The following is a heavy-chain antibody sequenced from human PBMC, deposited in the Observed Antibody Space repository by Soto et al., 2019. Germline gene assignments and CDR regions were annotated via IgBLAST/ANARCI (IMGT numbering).Heavy chain of an antibody. CDR3: AKEGARTGTMDYYYYYGMDV. V-gene: IGHV3-23*01. CDR2: ISGSGGST. Sequence: GGSLRLSCAASGFTFSSYAMSWVRQAPGKGLEWVSAISGSGGSTYYADSVKGRFTISRDNSKNTLYLQMNSLRAEDTAVYYCAKEGARTGTMDYYYYYGMDVWGQGITVTVSS. J-gene: IGHJ6*02. CDR1: GFTFSSYA. D-gene: IGHD1-7*01.